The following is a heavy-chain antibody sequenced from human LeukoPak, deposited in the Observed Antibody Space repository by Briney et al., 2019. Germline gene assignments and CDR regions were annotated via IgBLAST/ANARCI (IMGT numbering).Heavy chain of an antibody. Sequence: GGSLRLSCAASGFTFEDYTMHWVRQAPGKGLEWVSLISWDGGTRYYADSVKGRFTISRDNSKKSLYLQMNSLRTEDTALYYCAKELEAAAAFDYWGQGTLVTVFS. CDR2: ISWDGGTR. V-gene: IGHV3-43*01. CDR3: AKELEAAAAFDY. J-gene: IGHJ4*02. D-gene: IGHD6-13*01. CDR1: GFTFEDYT.